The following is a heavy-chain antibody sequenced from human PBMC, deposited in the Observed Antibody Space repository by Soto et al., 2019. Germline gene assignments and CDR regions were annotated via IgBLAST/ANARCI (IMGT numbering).Heavy chain of an antibody. CDR3: VRDGHCLTTSCYGNWFDP. Sequence: EVQLVESGGGLVQPGGSLRLSCAASGFTFSTYWMHLFRQVPGKGLEWVSRINSDASHTYYADSVKGRFTISRDNAQNTLHLEMNSLRAEDTAVYYCVRDGHCLTTSCYGNWFDPWGQGTLVTVSS. J-gene: IGHJ5*02. CDR1: GFTFSTYW. D-gene: IGHD2-2*01. V-gene: IGHV3-74*01. CDR2: INSDASHT.